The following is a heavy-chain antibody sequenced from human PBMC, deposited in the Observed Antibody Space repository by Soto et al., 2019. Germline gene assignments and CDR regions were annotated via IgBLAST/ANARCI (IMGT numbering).Heavy chain of an antibody. Sequence: QVQLVESGGGVVQPGRSLRLSCAASGFTFSSYGMHWVRQAPGKGLEWVAVISYDGSNKYYADSVKGRFTISRDNSKNTLYLQMNSLRAEDTAVYYCAKDQPGDFSDGGYFDYWGQGTLVTVSS. D-gene: IGHD3-16*01. V-gene: IGHV3-30*18. J-gene: IGHJ4*02. CDR3: AKDQPGDFSDGGYFDY. CDR2: ISYDGSNK. CDR1: GFTFSSYG.